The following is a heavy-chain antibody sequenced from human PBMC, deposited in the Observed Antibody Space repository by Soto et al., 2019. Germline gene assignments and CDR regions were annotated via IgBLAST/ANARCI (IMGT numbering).Heavy chain of an antibody. CDR2: ISYDGSNK. J-gene: IGHJ6*02. CDR3: AKDLTVVAARIYYYYGMDV. Sequence: GGSLRLSCAASGFTFSSYGMHWVRQAPGKGLEWVAVISYDGSNKYYADSVKGRFTISRDNSKNTLYLQMNSLRAEDTAVYYCAKDLTVVAARIYYYYGMDVWGQGTTVTVS. CDR1: GFTFSSYG. V-gene: IGHV3-30*18. D-gene: IGHD2-15*01.